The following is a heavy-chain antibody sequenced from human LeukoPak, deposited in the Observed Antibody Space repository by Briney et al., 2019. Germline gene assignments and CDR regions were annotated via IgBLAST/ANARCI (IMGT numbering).Heavy chain of an antibody. CDR2: IYYSGST. CDR1: GGSISSYN. J-gene: IGHJ5*02. V-gene: IGHV4-59*01. D-gene: IGHD3-9*01. CDR3: ARHPPGLRYFDP. Sequence: PSETLSLTCTVSGGSISSYNWSWIRQPPGKGLEWIGYIYYSGSTNYNPSLKSRVTISVDTSKNQFSLKLSSVTAADTAVYYCARHPPGLRYFDPWGQGTLVTVSS.